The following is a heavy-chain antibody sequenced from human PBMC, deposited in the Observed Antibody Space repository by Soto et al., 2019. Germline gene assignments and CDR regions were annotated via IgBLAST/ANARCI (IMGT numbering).Heavy chain of an antibody. CDR3: ARSRIQLWFRTPRDVSYYYYYGMDV. J-gene: IGHJ6*02. CDR2: IIPIFGTA. CDR1: GGTFSSYS. D-gene: IGHD5-18*01. Sequence: SVKVSCKASGGTFSSYSISWVRQAPGQGLEWMGGIIPIFGTANYAQKFQGRVTITADESTSTAYMELSSLRSEDTAVYYCARSRIQLWFRTPRDVSYYYYYGMDVWGQGTTVTVSS. V-gene: IGHV1-69*13.